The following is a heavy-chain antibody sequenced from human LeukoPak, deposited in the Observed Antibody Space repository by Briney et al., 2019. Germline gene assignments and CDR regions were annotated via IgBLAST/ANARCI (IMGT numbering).Heavy chain of an antibody. D-gene: IGHD5-24*01. V-gene: IGHV3-7*05. Sequence: QPGGSLRLSCAASGFTFSNYWMIWVRQAPGKGLEWVGNIKPDGSEKRYADSVRDRFTISRDNAQTSLYLQMNSLRAEDTAVYYCARASDPWLQLTWGQGTLVTVSS. CDR3: ARASDPWLQLT. CDR1: GFTFSNYW. J-gene: IGHJ5*02. CDR2: IKPDGSEK.